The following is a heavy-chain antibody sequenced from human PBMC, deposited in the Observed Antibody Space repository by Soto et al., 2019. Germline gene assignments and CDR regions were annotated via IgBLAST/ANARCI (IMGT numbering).Heavy chain of an antibody. CDR3: ARDYSSSGGMDV. D-gene: IGHD6-6*01. CDR1: GFTFSSYS. CDR2: ISSSSSYI. Sequence: PGGSLRLSCAASGFTFSSYSMNWVRQAPGKGLEWVSSISSSSSYIYYADSVKGRFIISRDNAKNSLYLQMNSLRAEDTAVYYCARDYSSSGGMDVWGQGTTVTVSS. V-gene: IGHV3-21*01. J-gene: IGHJ6*02.